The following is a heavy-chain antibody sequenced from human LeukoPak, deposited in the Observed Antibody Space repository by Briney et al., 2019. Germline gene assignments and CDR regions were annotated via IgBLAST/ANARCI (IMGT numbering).Heavy chain of an antibody. CDR3: ARGMPLGVSAFDI. V-gene: IGHV4-4*07. J-gene: IGHJ3*02. CDR1: SGSISSFY. Sequence: PSEPLSLTCTVSSGSISSFYWSWLRQPAGKGLQWLGRIYSSGGTNYNPSLRSRPSMSVDTSKNQVSLKLSSVTAADTAVYFCARGMPLGVSAFDIWGQGTMVTVSS. D-gene: IGHD1-26*01. CDR2: IYSSGGT.